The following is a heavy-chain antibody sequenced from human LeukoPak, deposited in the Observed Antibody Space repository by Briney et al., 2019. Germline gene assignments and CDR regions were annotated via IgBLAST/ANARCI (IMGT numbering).Heavy chain of an antibody. Sequence: GGSLRLSCAASGFTFSSYGMHWVRQAPGKGLEWVAGISYDGSNKYYADSVKGRFTISRDNSKNTLHLQMNSLRAEDSAVYYCAKEDPAVTTGLHFWGQGTLVTVSS. CDR3: AKEDPAVTTGLHF. J-gene: IGHJ4*02. CDR2: ISYDGSNK. CDR1: GFTFSSYG. D-gene: IGHD4-17*01. V-gene: IGHV3-30*18.